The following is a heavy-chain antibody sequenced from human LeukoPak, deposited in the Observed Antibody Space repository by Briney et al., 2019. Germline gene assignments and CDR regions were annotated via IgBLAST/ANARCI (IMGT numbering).Heavy chain of an antibody. Sequence: GGSLRLSCEASGFIFSSYEMSWVRQAPGKGLEWVSVFYVGGATYYADSVKGRFTISRDNARNTLYLQMNSLRAEDTAVYYCARSPYGGYGDNWGQGTLVTVSS. CDR3: ARSPYGGYGDN. V-gene: IGHV3-66*01. J-gene: IGHJ4*02. CDR1: GFIFSSYE. D-gene: IGHD4-17*01. CDR2: FYVGGAT.